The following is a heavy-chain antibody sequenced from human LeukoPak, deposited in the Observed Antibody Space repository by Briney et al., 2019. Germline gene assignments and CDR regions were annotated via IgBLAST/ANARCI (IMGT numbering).Heavy chain of an antibody. D-gene: IGHD3-10*01. Sequence: SETLSLTCTVSGGSISRSDYYWGWVRQPPGKGLEWIGYIYNTGSTYYNPSLKSRVTISVDTSKNLFSLRLSSVTAADTAVYYCARDVCVLWFGEEGGMDVWGQGTTVTVSS. J-gene: IGHJ6*02. CDR2: IYNTGST. CDR3: ARDVCVLWFGEEGGMDV. CDR1: GGSISRSDYY. V-gene: IGHV4-30-4*01.